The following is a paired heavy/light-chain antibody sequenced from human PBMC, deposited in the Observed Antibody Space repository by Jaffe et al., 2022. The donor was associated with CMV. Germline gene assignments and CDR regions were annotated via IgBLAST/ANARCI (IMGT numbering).Light chain of an antibody. CDR3: QEGT. CDR2: GGS. V-gene: IGKV1-9*01. Sequence: DIQLTQSPSFLSASVGHRVTITCRASQGISGYLAWYQQKPGQAPKLLIYGGSTLQSGVPSRFSGSGSGTDFTLTITSLQPEDFATYYCQEGTFGGGTKVEMK. J-gene: IGKJ4*01. CDR1: QGISGY.
Heavy chain of an antibody. CDR2: IDDSGST. V-gene: IGHV4-39*01. CDR1: GDSISNSDYY. Sequence: QLQLQESGPGLVKPSETLLLTCTVSGDSISNSDYYWGWIRQSPGKGLAWIGAIDDSGSTYYNPSLKSRVIISGDTSKKQFSLKLSSVTAADTAVYYCVRHVREAYYVESNGYYYDYFDYWGRGTLVTVSS. D-gene: IGHD3-10*01. J-gene: IGHJ4*02. CDR3: VRHVREAYYVESNGYYYDYFDY.